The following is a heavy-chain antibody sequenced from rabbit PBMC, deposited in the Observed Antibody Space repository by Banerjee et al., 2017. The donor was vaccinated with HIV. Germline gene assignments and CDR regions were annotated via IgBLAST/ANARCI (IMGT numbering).Heavy chain of an antibody. V-gene: IGHV1S40*01. CDR1: GLDFSSSYY. D-gene: IGHD7-1*01. J-gene: IGHJ6*01. CDR3: ARDRDTGTAYYFDL. Sequence: QSLEESGGDLVKPGASLTLTCKASGLDFSSSYYMCWVRQAPGKGLEWIGCINAGSSATTYYASWAKGRFTISKTSSTPVTLQMTSLTAADPATYFCARDRDTGTAYYFDLWGQGTLVTVS. CDR2: INAGSSATT.